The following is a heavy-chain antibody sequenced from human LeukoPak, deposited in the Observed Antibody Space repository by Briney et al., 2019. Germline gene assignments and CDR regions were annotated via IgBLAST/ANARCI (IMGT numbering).Heavy chain of an antibody. J-gene: IGHJ4*02. CDR2: IYYSGST. CDR1: GGSISSYY. CDR3: ARGGHYYGSGVDY. D-gene: IGHD3-10*01. V-gene: IGHV4-59*01. Sequence: SETLSLTCSVSGGSISSYYWSWIRQPPGKGLEWIGYIYYSGSTNYNPSLKSRVTISVDTSKNQFSLKLTSVTAADTAVYYCARGGHYYGSGVDYWGQGTLVTVSS.